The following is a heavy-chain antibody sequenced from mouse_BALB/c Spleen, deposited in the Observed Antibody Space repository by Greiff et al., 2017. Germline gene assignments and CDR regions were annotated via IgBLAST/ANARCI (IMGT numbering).Heavy chain of an antibody. V-gene: IGHV5-17*02. CDR2: ISSGSSTI. Sequence: EVMLVESGGGLVQPGGSRKLSCAASGFPFCSFGMHWVRQAPEKGLEWVAYISSGSSTIYYADTVKGRFTISRDNPKNTLFLQMTSLRSEDTAMYYCARDFYAMDYWGQGTSVTVSS. CDR1: GFPFCSFG. J-gene: IGHJ4*01. CDR3: ARDFYAMDY.